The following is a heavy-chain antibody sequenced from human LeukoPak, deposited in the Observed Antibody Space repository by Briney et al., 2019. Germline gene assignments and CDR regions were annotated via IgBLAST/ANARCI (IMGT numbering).Heavy chain of an antibody. Sequence: VGSLRLSCAASGFTFSSYAMTWVRQAPGKGLEWISAISGSAYSTSYADSVKGRFTISRDNSKNTLYLQMNSLRAEDTAIYYCARNTSGFKLGDAFDIWGQGTMVTVSS. V-gene: IGHV3-23*01. D-gene: IGHD3-22*01. CDR2: ISGSAYST. CDR3: ARNTSGFKLGDAFDI. J-gene: IGHJ3*02. CDR1: GFTFSSYA.